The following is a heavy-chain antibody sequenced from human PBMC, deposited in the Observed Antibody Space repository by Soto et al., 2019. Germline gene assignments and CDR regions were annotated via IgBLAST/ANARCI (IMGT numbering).Heavy chain of an antibody. CDR3: ARVKLAGRGSFHY. Sequence: SETLSLTCAVSGYSITNCYYWGWVRQPPGKGLEWIGSIYHSGNTYYNPSLKSRVTISLDTSKNQFSLKLTSVTATDTAMYYCARVKLAGRGSFHYCGQGTLVTVSS. V-gene: IGHV4-38-2*01. J-gene: IGHJ4*02. D-gene: IGHD3-3*02. CDR1: GYSITNCYY. CDR2: IYHSGNT.